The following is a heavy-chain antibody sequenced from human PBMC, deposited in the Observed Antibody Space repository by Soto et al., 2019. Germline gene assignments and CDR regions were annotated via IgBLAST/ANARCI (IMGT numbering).Heavy chain of an antibody. CDR2: IYHSGRT. J-gene: IGHJ4*02. CDR1: GGSISSSNW. D-gene: IGHD6-13*01. V-gene: IGHV4-4*02. CDR3: ARAPAAAGTRYFDY. Sequence: SETLSLTCAVSGGSISSSNWWSWVRQPPGKGLEWIGEIYHSGRTNYNPSLKSRVTISVDKSQNQFSLKLSSVPAADTAVYYCARAPAAAGTRYFDYWGQGTLVTVSS.